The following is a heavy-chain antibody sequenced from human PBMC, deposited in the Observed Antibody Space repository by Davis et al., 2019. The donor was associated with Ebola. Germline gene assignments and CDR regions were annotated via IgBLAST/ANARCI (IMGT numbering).Heavy chain of an antibody. V-gene: IGHV3-74*01. J-gene: IGHJ2*01. D-gene: IGHD4-17*01. Sequence: HTGGSLRLSCAASGFTFGDYVMHWVRQTPGKGLVWVSHINADGSDTNYADSVKGRFTISRDNAKNTLHLQMNILRDEDTAVYYCVRGSPVTGYWYFDLWGRGALATVSS. CDR3: VRGSPVTGYWYFDL. CDR1: GFTFGDYV. CDR2: INADGSDT.